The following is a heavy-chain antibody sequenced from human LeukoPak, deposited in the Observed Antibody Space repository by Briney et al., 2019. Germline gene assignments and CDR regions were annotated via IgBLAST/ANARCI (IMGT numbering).Heavy chain of an antibody. D-gene: IGHD2-15*01. CDR3: AKDQEDRGYPSSFDF. V-gene: IGHV3-23*01. Sequence: GGSLRLSCPSSGFSFSDYAMNWVRQAPGKGLEWVSCIRGNSGMRFYSDSVRGRFTISRDNSKNTVYLQMDSLRVDDTAVYFCAKDQEDRGYPSSFDFWGQGTLVTVSS. J-gene: IGHJ4*02. CDR2: IRGNSGMR. CDR1: GFSFSDYA.